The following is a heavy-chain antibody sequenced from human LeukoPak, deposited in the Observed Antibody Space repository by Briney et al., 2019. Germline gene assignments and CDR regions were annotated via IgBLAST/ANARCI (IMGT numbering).Heavy chain of an antibody. CDR1: GYTFTGYH. Sequence: ASVTVSCTASGYTFTGYHMHWVRQAPGQGLEWMGRINPNSGDTNYAQKFQGRVTMTRDTSISTAYMELSRLRSDDTAMYYCARDYCSSTSCLFDYWGQGTLVTVSS. V-gene: IGHV1-2*06. J-gene: IGHJ4*02. CDR3: ARDYCSSTSCLFDY. D-gene: IGHD2-2*01. CDR2: INPNSGDT.